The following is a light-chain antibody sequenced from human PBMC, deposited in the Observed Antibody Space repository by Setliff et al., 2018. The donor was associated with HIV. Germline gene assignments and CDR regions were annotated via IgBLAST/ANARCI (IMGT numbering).Light chain of an antibody. V-gene: IGLV2-14*01. CDR1: TSDVGAYDY. CDR2: EVS. J-gene: IGLJ1*01. Sequence: QSVLTQPASVSGSPGQSITISCTGTTSDVGAYDYVSWYQQHPGKAPKLMIYEVSYRPSGISTRFSGSKSGNTASLTISGLQAEDEADYHCSSYTSSSTLVFGSGTKVTVL. CDR3: SSYTSSSTLV.